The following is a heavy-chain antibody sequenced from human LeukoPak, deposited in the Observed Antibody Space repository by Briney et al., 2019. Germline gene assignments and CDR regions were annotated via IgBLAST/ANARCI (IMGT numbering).Heavy chain of an antibody. CDR1: GFTFSSYA. CDR2: ISGSVGST. J-gene: IGHJ4*02. V-gene: IGHV3-23*01. Sequence: GGSLRLSCAASGFTFSSYAMSWVLQAPGKGLEWVSAISGSVGSTYYADSVKGRFTISRDNSKNTLYLQMNSLRAEDTAVYYCAKDRRVAGTGGFDYWGQGTLVTVSS. CDR3: AKDRRVAGTGGFDY. D-gene: IGHD6-19*01.